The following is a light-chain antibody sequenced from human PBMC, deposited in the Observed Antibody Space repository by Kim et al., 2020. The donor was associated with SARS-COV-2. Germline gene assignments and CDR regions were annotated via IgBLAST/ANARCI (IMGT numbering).Light chain of an antibody. J-gene: IGLJ1*01. Sequence: GQSITLSCARTSSDVGAYKYVSWYQQHPGKAPILLIYDVSGRPSGVSNRFSGSNSDNTSSLTISGLQAEDEADYYCTSYTSSSTYVFGTGTKVTVL. V-gene: IGLV2-14*03. CDR3: TSYTSSSTYV. CDR1: SSDVGAYKY. CDR2: DVS.